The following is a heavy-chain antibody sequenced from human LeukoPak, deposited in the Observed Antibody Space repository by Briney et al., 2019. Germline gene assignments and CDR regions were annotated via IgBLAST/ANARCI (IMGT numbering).Heavy chain of an antibody. Sequence: GGSLRLSCAASGFXFSSYWISWVRQAPGKGLEWVANIKQDGSEKYYVDSVKGRFTISRDNAKNSLYLQMNSLRAEDTAVYYCAKRNYDSSGYYPHYFDYWGQGTLVTVSS. CDR1: GFXFSSYW. CDR2: IKQDGSEK. J-gene: IGHJ4*02. V-gene: IGHV3-7*05. D-gene: IGHD3-22*01. CDR3: AKRNYDSSGYYPHYFDY.